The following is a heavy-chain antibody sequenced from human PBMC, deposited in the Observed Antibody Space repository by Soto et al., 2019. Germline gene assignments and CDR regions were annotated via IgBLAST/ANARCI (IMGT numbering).Heavy chain of an antibody. CDR2: IYYSGST. Sequence: SETLSLTCTVSGGSLSSYYWSWIRQPPGKGLEWIGYIYYSGSTNYNPSLKSRVTISVDTSKNQFSLKLSSVTAADTAVYYCARDRGDSSGWSLGYWGQGTLVTVSS. CDR3: ARDRGDSSGWSLGY. J-gene: IGHJ4*02. D-gene: IGHD6-19*01. CDR1: GGSLSSYY. V-gene: IGHV4-59*01.